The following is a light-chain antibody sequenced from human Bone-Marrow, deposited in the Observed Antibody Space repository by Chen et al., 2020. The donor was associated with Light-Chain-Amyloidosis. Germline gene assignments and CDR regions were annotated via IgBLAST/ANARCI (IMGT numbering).Light chain of an antibody. J-gene: IGLJ3*02. CDR1: NIGSTS. CDR3: QVWNRSSDRPV. CDR2: DDG. Sequence: SYVLTQPSSVSVAPGQTATIACGGNNIGSTSVHRYQQTPGQAPLLVVYDDGDRPSGNPERLSGSNSGNTANLTISRVEAEDEADYYCQVWNRSSDRPVFGGGTKLTVL. V-gene: IGLV3-21*02.